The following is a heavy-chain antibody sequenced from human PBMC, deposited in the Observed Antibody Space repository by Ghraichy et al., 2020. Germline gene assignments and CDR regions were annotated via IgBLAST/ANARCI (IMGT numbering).Heavy chain of an antibody. CDR3: ARGLYGSNWYAVDF. V-gene: IGHV4-59*01. D-gene: IGHD6-13*01. J-gene: IGHJ4*02. CDR2: IYYSGNT. Sequence: LSLTCTVSGGSISSYYWSWIRQPPGMGLEWIDYIYYSGNTNYNPSLKSRVAISRDTSKTQFSLRLTSVTAADTAVYYCARGLYGSNWYAVDFWGQGTLVTVSS. CDR1: GGSISSYY.